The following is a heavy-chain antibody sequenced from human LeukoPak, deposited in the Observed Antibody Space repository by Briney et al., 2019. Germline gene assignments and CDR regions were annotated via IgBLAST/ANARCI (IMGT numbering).Heavy chain of an antibody. CDR1: GYTFTSYY. D-gene: IGHD6-6*01. CDR2: INPSGGST. CDR3: ARGASSIAALNPFWYFDL. V-gene: IGHV1-46*01. Sequence: GASVKVSFKASGYTFTSYYMHWVRQGPGQGLEWMGIINPSGGSTSYAQKFQGRVTMTRDTSTNTVYMELSSLRSEDTAVYYCARGASSIAALNPFWYFDLWGRGTLVTVSS. J-gene: IGHJ2*01.